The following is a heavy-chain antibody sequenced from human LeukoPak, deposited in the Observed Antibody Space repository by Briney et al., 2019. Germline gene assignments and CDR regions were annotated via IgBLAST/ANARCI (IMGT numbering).Heavy chain of an antibody. Sequence: ASVKVSCKASGYTFTGYYMHWVRQAPGQGLEWMGWINPNSGGTNYAQKFQGWVTMTRDTSISTAYMELSRLRSDDTAVYYCARALPAAVYYYYGMDVWGQGTTVTVSS. CDR2: INPNSGGT. CDR1: GYTFTGYY. J-gene: IGHJ6*02. CDR3: ARALPAAVYYYYGMDV. D-gene: IGHD2-2*01. V-gene: IGHV1-2*04.